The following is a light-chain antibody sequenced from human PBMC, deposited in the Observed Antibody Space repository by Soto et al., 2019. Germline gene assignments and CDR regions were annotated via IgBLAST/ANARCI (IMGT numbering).Light chain of an antibody. J-gene: IGKJ1*01. CDR3: QQYGYSPET. Sequence: EIVLTQSPATLSLSPGERATLSCRASQSVSSYLAWYQQKPGQAPRLLIYDASNRATGIPGRFSGSGSGTDFTLIISSLEPEDFAVYYCQQYGYSPETFGQGTKVDIK. CDR2: DAS. CDR1: QSVSSY. V-gene: IGKV3-11*01.